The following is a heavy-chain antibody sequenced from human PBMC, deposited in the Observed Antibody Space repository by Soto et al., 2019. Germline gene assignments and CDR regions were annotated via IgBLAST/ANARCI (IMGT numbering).Heavy chain of an antibody. Sequence: RLSCAASGFTFSRYWMSWVRQAPGKGLEWVANIKQDGSEKYYVDSVKGRFTISRDNAKNSLYLQMNSLRAEDTAVYYCARVIVVVVAATGYFDYWGQGTLVTVSS. CDR3: ARVIVVVVAATGYFDY. D-gene: IGHD2-15*01. J-gene: IGHJ4*02. CDR1: GFTFSRYW. CDR2: IKQDGSEK. V-gene: IGHV3-7*01.